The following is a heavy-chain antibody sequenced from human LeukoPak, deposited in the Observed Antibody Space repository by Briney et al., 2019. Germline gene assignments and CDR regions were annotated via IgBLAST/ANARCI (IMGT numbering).Heavy chain of an antibody. CDR2: IRAYNGNT. CDR3: ARDSVDGSGTYYNDSPDY. CDR1: GYTFSSYG. D-gene: IGHD3-10*01. J-gene: IGHJ4*02. V-gene: IGHV1-18*01. Sequence: ASVKVSCKASGYTFSSYGISWVRQAPGQGLEWMGWIRAYNGNTDYAQTLRGRVTMTTDTSTSTAYMELRSLTSDDTAVYYCARDSVDGSGTYYNDSPDYWGQGTLVTVSS.